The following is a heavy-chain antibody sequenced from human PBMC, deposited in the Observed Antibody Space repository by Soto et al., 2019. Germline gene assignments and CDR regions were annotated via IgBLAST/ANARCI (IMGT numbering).Heavy chain of an antibody. CDR2: IWYDGSNK. D-gene: IGHD3-10*01. CDR3: ARGVTMVRGVRRYYYGMDV. V-gene: IGHV3-33*01. J-gene: IGHJ6*02. CDR1: GFTFSSYG. Sequence: QVQLVESGGGVVQPGRSLRLSCAASGFTFSSYGMHWVRQAPGKGLEWVAVIWYDGSNKYYADSVKGRFTISRDNSKNTVYLQMNSLRAEDTAVYYCARGVTMVRGVRRYYYGMDVWGQGTTVTVSS.